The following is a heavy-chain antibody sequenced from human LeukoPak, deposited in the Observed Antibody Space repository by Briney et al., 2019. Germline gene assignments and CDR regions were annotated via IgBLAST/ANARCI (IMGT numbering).Heavy chain of an antibody. Sequence: PSETLSLTCTVSGGSISSYYWSWIRQPPGKGLEWIGNIYYSGSTNYNPSLKSRVTISVDTSKNQFSLKLSSMTAADTAVYYCARNPGTSTLDYWGQGTLVTVSS. CDR1: GGSISSYY. J-gene: IGHJ4*02. D-gene: IGHD5/OR15-5a*01. V-gene: IGHV4-59*08. CDR3: ARNPGTSTLDY. CDR2: IYYSGST.